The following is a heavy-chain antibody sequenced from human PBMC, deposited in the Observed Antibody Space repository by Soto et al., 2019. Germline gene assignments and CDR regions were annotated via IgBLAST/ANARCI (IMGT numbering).Heavy chain of an antibody. CDR3: GKGKELGVVRYGLDA. J-gene: IGHJ6*02. D-gene: IGHD3-3*01. Sequence: GGSLRLSCGASGFSVKRYWMHWVRQAPGKGLVWLSRFGGDENYTDYADSVRGRFTISRDIDKNTIYLQMNSLRAEDTAVYYCGKGKELGVVRYGLDAWGQGTTVTVSS. CDR1: GFSVKRYW. V-gene: IGHV3-74*01. CDR2: FGGDENYT.